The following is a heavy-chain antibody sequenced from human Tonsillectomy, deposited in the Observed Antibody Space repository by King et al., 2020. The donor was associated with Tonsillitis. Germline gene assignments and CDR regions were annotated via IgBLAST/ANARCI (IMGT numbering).Heavy chain of an antibody. Sequence: QVQLVESGGGVVQPGRSLRLSCAASGFTFSSYAIHWVRQAPGKGLEWVAVISYDGINKYFADSVKGRFTISRDISKNTLYLQMNSLRADDTAVYYCARDPTYYYDSGGYYRRTYFDYWGQGTLVIVSS. D-gene: IGHD3-22*01. CDR2: ISYDGINK. J-gene: IGHJ4*02. CDR1: GFTFSSYA. V-gene: IGHV3-30*04. CDR3: ARDPTYYYDSGGYYRRTYFDY.